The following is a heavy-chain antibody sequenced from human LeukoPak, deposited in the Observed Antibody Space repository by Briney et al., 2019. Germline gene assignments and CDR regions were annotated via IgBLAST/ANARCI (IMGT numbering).Heavy chain of an antibody. CDR1: GNTFTDYY. CDR2: INPNSGGT. CDR3: ARPKHDYGDYYYGLDV. J-gene: IGHJ6*02. Sequence: ASVKVSCKASGNTFTDYYMHWVRQAPGQGLEWMGWINPNSGGTKYAQQFQGRVTMTRDTSISTAYMELSSLRSDDTAVYYCARPKHDYGDYYYGLDVWGQGTTVTVSS. V-gene: IGHV1-2*02. D-gene: IGHD4-17*01.